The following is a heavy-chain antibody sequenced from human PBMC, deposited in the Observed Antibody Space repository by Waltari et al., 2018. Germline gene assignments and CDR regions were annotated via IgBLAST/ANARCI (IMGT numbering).Heavy chain of an antibody. CDR1: GGTTFQNYA. CDR2: ILPLFGLG. V-gene: IGHV1-69*01. D-gene: IGHD2-15*01. Sequence: QAQLVQSGAEVKRPGSSVKIACQASGGTTFQNYASSWVRLAPRKGLEWMGGILPLFGLGDYAPKFRGRLTITADESTRTAYMELRSLTPEDSAIYYCGRDETIAGYYFGTDVWGQGTTITVSS. CDR3: GRDETIAGYYFGTDV. J-gene: IGHJ6*02.